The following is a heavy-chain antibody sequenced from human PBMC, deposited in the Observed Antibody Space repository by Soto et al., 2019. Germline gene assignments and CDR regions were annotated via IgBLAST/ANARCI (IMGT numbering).Heavy chain of an antibody. Sequence: GAAVKFSCKASGYTFTGYYMHWVRQAPGQGLDCMGWINTNSGGTNYAQKFQGRVTMTRDKSISKAYMELSRLRSDDTAVYYCAGYSIADRQYGGYYCMDVLGQVTTVTVSS. CDR2: INTNSGGT. CDR3: AGYSIADRQYGGYYCMDV. CDR1: GYTFTGYY. V-gene: IGHV1-2*02. J-gene: IGHJ6*02. D-gene: IGHD6-6*01.